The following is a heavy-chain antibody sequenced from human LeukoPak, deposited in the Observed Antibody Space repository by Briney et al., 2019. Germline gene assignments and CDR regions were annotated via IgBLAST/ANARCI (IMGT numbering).Heavy chain of an antibody. J-gene: IGHJ4*02. CDR2: ISGSGGST. D-gene: IGHD2-15*01. CDR3: AKERGVVVVAATADY. V-gene: IGHV3-23*01. CDR1: GFTFSSYA. Sequence: GGSLRLSCTASGFTFSSYAMSWVRQAPGKGLQWVSAISGSGGSTYYADSVKGRFTISRDNSKNTLYLQMNSLRAEDTAVYYCAKERGVVVVAATADYWGQGTLVTVSS.